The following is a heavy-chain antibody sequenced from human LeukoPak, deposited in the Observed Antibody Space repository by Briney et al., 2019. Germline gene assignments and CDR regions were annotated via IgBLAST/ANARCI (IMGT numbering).Heavy chain of an antibody. D-gene: IGHD6-6*01. CDR1: GGSISSHY. Sequence: PSETLSLTCTVSGGSISSHYWSWIRQSPGKGLEWIGYIYHSGSTNYNPSLKSRVTISVDTSKDQFSPNLSSVTAADPAVYYCARGGYSSSPLDYWGQGTLVTVSS. CDR2: IYHSGST. V-gene: IGHV4-59*11. J-gene: IGHJ4*02. CDR3: ARGGYSSSPLDY.